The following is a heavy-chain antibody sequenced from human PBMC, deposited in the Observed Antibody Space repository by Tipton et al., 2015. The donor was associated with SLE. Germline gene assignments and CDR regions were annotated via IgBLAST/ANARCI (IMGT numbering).Heavy chain of an antibody. CDR3: ARGKKAGLRIFDY. V-gene: IGHV4-34*01. D-gene: IGHD4-17*01. J-gene: IGHJ4*02. CDR1: GGSFSGYY. Sequence: TLSLTCAVYGGSFSGYYWSWIRQPPGKGLEWIGEINHSGSTNYNPSLKSRVTISVDTSKNQFSLKLSSVTAADTAVYYCARGKKAGLRIFDYWGQGTLVTVSS. CDR2: INHSGST.